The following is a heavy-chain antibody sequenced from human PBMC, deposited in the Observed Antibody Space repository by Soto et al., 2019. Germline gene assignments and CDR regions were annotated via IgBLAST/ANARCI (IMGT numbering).Heavy chain of an antibody. V-gene: IGHV4-38-2*01. CDR2: IYYGGTT. CDR3: ARGWYFFDF. J-gene: IGHJ4*02. D-gene: IGHD2-15*01. CDR1: VEPMTGGYY. Sequence: SETLSLTCDVSVEPMTGGYYWGWIRQSPGKGLAWIGSIYYGGTTYYNPSLRSRLAISIDTSKNRFSLRLSSVTAADTALYSCARGWYFFDFWGQDTLVTVSS.